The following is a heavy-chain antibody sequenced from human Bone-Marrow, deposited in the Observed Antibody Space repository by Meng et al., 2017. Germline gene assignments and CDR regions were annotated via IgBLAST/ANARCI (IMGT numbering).Heavy chain of an antibody. J-gene: IGHJ4*02. CDR1: GGSVSSGSYY. CDR3: ARSYGGTLDY. D-gene: IGHD4-23*01. Sequence: LRLSCTVSGGSVSSGSYYWSWIRQPPGKGLEWIGYIYYSGSTNYNPPLKSRVTITGDTSKNEFSLKLSSVTAADTAVYYCARSYGGTLDYWGQGTMVTVSS. V-gene: IGHV4-61*01. CDR2: IYYSGST.